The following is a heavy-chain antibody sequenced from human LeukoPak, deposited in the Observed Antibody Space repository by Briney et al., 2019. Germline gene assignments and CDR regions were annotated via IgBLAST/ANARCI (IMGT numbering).Heavy chain of an antibody. CDR2: IYHSGST. V-gene: IGHV4-59*01. CDR1: GGSLIHYY. D-gene: IGHD1-26*01. CDR3: ARVDSGTYYMPFDY. Sequence: SETLSPTCTVSGGSLIHYYWSWIRQPPGKGLEWIGYIYHSGSTNYNPPLKGRATISVDTSKNQISLRLSSVTAADTAVYYCARVDSGTYYMPFDYWGQGSLVTVSS. J-gene: IGHJ4*02.